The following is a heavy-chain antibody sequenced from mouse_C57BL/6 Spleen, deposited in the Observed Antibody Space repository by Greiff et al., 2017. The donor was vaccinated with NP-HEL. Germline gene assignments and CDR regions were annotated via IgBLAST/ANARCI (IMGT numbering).Heavy chain of an antibody. CDR2: IDPSDSYT. D-gene: IGHD2-3*01. V-gene: IGHV1-59*01. CDR3: AREMGKDYFDY. J-gene: IGHJ2*01. Sequence: VQLQQSGAELVRPGTSVKLSCKASGYTFTSYWMHWVKQRPGQGLEWIGVIDPSDSYTNYNQKFKGKATLTLDTYSSTAYMQLSSLTSEDSAVYYCAREMGKDYFDYWGQGTTLTVSS. CDR1: GYTFTSYW.